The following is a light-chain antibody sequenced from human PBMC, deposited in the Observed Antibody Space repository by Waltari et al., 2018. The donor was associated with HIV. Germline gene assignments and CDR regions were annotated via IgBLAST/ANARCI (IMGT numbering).Light chain of an antibody. Sequence: QSVLTQPPSVSGTPGRTVTISCSVYSSNTGRNTVNWFQPLPGTAPKLLIYTDNQRPSGVPDRFSGSKSGTSASLAISGLQSEDEADYFCAAWDDSLNGLWVFGGGTKLTVL. CDR1: SSNTGRNT. J-gene: IGLJ3*02. CDR3: AAWDDSLNGLWV. CDR2: TDN. V-gene: IGLV1-44*01.